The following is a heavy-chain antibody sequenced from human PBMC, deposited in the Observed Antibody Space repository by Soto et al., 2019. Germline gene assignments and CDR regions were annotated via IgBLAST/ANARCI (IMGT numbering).Heavy chain of an antibody. V-gene: IGHV4-59*01. CDR3: ARDLWGYCGTDCYPLDV. CDR2: MYNTGST. Sequence: NPSETLSLTCTVSGGSISGYYWSWIRQPPGKGLEWIGYMYNTGSTVYNPSFKSRVTISVDTSKNQFSLKLNSVTAADTAVYYCARDLWGYCGTDCYPLDVLGQGTTVT. CDR1: GGSISGYY. D-gene: IGHD2-21*02. J-gene: IGHJ6*02.